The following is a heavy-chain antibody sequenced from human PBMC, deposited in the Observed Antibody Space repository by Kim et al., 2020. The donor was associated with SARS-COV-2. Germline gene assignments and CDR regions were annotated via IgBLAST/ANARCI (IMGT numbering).Heavy chain of an antibody. V-gene: IGHV3-23*01. D-gene: IGHD3-10*01. CDR3: AKDGLRGSGSYSN. Sequence: YADAVKGRFTISRDNSKKTLYLQMNSLRAEDTAVYYCAKDGLRGSGSYSNWGQGTLVTVSS. J-gene: IGHJ4*02.